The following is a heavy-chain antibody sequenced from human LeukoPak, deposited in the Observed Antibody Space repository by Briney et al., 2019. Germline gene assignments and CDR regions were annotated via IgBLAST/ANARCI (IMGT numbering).Heavy chain of an antibody. CDR3: ARETEKQWQY. CDR2: MFHSGST. CDR1: GDSISSRTSDF. J-gene: IGHJ3*01. Sequence: SETLSLTCTVSGDSISSRTSDFWGWIRQSPGKGLEWIASMFHSGSTYYNPSLKSRVTMSVGTSKNQFSLRLSSVTAADTAVYYCARETEKQWQYWGQGTTVSVSS. V-gene: IGHV4-39*07. D-gene: IGHD6-19*01.